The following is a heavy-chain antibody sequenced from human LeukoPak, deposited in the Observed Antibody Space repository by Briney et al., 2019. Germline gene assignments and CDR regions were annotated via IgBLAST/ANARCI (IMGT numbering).Heavy chain of an antibody. CDR3: TSLIVATTYDAFDI. CDR2: IRSKANRYAT. D-gene: IGHD5-12*01. CDR1: GFTFSGSA. J-gene: IGHJ3*02. V-gene: IGHV3-73*01. Sequence: QAGGSLRLSCAASGFTFSGSAMHWVRQASGKGLEWVGRIRSKANRYATAYAASVKGRFTISRDDSKNTAYLQMNSLKTEDTAVYYCTSLIVATTYDAFDIWGQGTMVTVSS.